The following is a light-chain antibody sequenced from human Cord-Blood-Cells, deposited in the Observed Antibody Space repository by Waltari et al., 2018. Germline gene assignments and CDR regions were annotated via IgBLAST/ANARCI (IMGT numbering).Light chain of an antibody. J-gene: IGLJ1*01. CDR3: SSYTSSSTYV. CDR2: DVS. CDR1: SSDVGGYNY. Sequence: QSALTQPASVSGSPGQSITLSCTGTSSDVGGYNYGPWYQQHPGKAPKLMIYDVSNRPSGVSNRFSGSKSGNTASLTISGLQAEDEADYYCSSYTSSSTYVFGTGTKVTVL. V-gene: IGLV2-14*01.